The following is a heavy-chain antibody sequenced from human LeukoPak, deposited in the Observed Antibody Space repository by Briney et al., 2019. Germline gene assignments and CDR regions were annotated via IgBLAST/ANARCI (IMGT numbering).Heavy chain of an antibody. CDR3: ARVFSQGAITPLDY. J-gene: IGHJ4*02. CDR1: GYTFTNYY. D-gene: IGHD1-26*01. V-gene: IGHV1-46*01. Sequence: GASVKVSCKASGYTFTNYYMHWVRQAPGQGLEWMGIINLSAGSTSYAQKFQGRVTMTRDTSMSTVYMDLTSLRSEDTAVYYCARVFSQGAITPLDYWGQGTLVTVSS. CDR2: INLSAGST.